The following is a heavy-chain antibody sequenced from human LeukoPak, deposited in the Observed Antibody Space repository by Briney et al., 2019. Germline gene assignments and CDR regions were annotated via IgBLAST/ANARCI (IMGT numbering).Heavy chain of an antibody. CDR1: GFTFSSYG. CDR2: IRYDGSNK. Sequence: PGGSLRLSCAASGFTFSSYGMHWVRQAPGKGLEWVAFIRYDGSNKYYADSVKGRFTISRDNSKNTLYLQMNSLRAEDTAVYYCAKDRTPVVPAAPDAFDIWGQGTMVTVSS. CDR3: AKDRTPVVPAAPDAFDI. J-gene: IGHJ3*02. D-gene: IGHD2-2*01. V-gene: IGHV3-30*02.